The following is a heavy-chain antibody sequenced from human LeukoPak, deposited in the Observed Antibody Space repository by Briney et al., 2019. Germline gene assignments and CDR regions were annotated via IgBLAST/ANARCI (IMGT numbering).Heavy chain of an antibody. Sequence: ASVKVSCKVSGYTLTELSMHWVRQAPGKGLEWMGGFDPEDGETIYAQKFQGRVTMTEDTSTDTAYMELSSLRSEDTAVYCCATGGDCSSTSCYRNWFDPWGQGTLVTVSS. CDR1: GYTLTELS. J-gene: IGHJ5*02. CDR3: ATGGDCSSTSCYRNWFDP. D-gene: IGHD2-2*01. V-gene: IGHV1-24*01. CDR2: FDPEDGET.